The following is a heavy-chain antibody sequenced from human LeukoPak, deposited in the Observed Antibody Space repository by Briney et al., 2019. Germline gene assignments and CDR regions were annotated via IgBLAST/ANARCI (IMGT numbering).Heavy chain of an antibody. Sequence: ASVKVSCKASVHTFTSYYVHWVRQAPGQGLEWMGIINPRGGSTSYAQKFQGRVTMTRDTSTSTVYMELSSLRSEDTAVYYCAREYGSGSYYNFVYWGQGTLVTVSS. D-gene: IGHD3-10*01. CDR1: VHTFTSYY. CDR2: INPRGGST. CDR3: AREYGSGSYYNFVY. V-gene: IGHV1-46*01. J-gene: IGHJ4*02.